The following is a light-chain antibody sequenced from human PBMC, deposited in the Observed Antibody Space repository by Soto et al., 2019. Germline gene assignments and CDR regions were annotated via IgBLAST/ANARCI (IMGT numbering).Light chain of an antibody. J-gene: IGLJ7*01. Sequence: QSVLTQPASVSGSPGQSITISCTGTSSDVEAYNYVSWYQQHPGAAPKLMIYEVTNRPSGVSNRFSGSKSGNTASLTISGLQPDDEADYYCSSFTTSTTLIFGGGTQLTVL. CDR3: SSFTTSTTLI. CDR2: EVT. V-gene: IGLV2-14*01. CDR1: SSDVEAYNY.